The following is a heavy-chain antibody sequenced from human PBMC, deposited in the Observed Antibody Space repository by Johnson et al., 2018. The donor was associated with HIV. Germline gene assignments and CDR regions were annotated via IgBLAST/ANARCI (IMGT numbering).Heavy chain of an antibody. D-gene: IGHD3-10*01. J-gene: IGHJ3*01. V-gene: IGHV3-13*01. CDR2: IGTAGDT. CDR3: AKTLGFGTEDTFDL. Sequence: VQLVESGGGVVQPGRSLRLSCAASGFTFSSYDMHWVRQATGKGLEWVSAIGTAGDTYYPGSVKGRFTISRENAKNSLYLQLNNLRAGDTAVYYCAKTLGFGTEDTFDLWGQGTMVTVSS. CDR1: GFTFSSYD.